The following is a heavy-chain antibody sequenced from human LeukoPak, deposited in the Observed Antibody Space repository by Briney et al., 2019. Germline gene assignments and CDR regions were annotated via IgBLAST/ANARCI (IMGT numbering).Heavy chain of an antibody. CDR3: AKATDWEAAAGSGGIDY. CDR1: GFTFDDYA. D-gene: IGHD6-13*01. J-gene: IGHJ4*02. CDR2: ISWNSGSI. V-gene: IGHV3-9*01. Sequence: GGSLRLSCAASGFTFDDYAMHWVRQAPGKGLEWVSGISWNSGSIGYADSVKGRFTISRDNAKNSLYLQMNSLRAEDTALYHCAKATDWEAAAGSGGIDYWGQGTLVTVSS.